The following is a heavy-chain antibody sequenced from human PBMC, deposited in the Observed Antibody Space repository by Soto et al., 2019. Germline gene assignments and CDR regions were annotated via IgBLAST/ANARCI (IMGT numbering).Heavy chain of an antibody. V-gene: IGHV2-5*02. CDR3: AHSRCGGDCLQSYSSHYYYGMDV. Sequence: QITLKESGPTLVRPTQTLTLTCTFSGFSLSTSGVGVGWIRQPPGKALEWLALIYWDDDKRYSPSLKSRLTITQDTSKIQVVLTMTNMDPVDTATYYCAHSRCGGDCLQSYSSHYYYGMDVWGQGTTVTVSS. D-gene: IGHD2-21*02. J-gene: IGHJ6*02. CDR1: GFSLSTSGVG. CDR2: IYWDDDK.